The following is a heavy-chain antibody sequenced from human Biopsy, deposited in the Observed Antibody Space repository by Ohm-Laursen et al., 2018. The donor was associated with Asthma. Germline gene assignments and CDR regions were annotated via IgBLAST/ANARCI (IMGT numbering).Heavy chain of an antibody. V-gene: IGHV3-9*01. Sequence: SLRLSCAASGFSFDDCAMHWVRQAPGKGLEWVSSISWNSGNIDYADSVKGRFTISRDNAKNSLYLQMQSLRPEGTAFYYCAKSADYYDSTDYLDFWGRGALVTVSS. D-gene: IGHD3-22*01. CDR1: GFSFDDCA. CDR2: ISWNSGNI. J-gene: IGHJ4*01. CDR3: AKSADYYDSTDYLDF.